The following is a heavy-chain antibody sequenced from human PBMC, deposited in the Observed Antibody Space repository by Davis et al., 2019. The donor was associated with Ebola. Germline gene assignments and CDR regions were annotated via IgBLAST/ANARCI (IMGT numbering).Heavy chain of an antibody. J-gene: IGHJ4*02. V-gene: IGHV1-46*01. D-gene: IGHD3-22*01. CDR3: ARAIYYYDSSGYSDY. CDR2: INPSGGST. Sequence: ASVKVSCKTSGYTFTSYGISWVRQAPGQGLEWMGIINPSGGSTSYAQKFQGRVTMTRDTSTSTVYMELSSLRSEDTAVYYCARAIYYYDSSGYSDYWGQGTLVTVSS. CDR1: GYTFTSYG.